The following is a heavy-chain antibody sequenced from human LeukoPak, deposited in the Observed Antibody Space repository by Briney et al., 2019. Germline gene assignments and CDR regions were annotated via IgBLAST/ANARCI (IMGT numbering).Heavy chain of an antibody. CDR3: ATDIAAAGPGGDY. CDR1: GFTFSSYG. CDR2: ISGSGGST. J-gene: IGHJ4*02. D-gene: IGHD6-13*01. V-gene: IGHV3-23*01. Sequence: GGSLRLSCAASGFTFSSYGMHWVRQAPGKGLEWVSAISGSGGSTYYADSVKGRFTISRDNSKNTLYLQMNSLRAEDTAVYYCATDIAAAGPGGDYWGQGTLVTVSS.